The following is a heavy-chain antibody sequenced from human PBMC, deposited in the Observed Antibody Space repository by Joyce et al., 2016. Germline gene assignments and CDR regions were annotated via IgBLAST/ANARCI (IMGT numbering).Heavy chain of an antibody. Sequence: QVQVVESGGGVVQPGRSLSFFCKASGFTFGVYGMHWVRQAPGKGLEWVAVIGHDGKNENYADSGGGRFTITRYNSKNTLLLQMNSLRAEDTAVYYCASDYNVGYTDYWGRGTLVSVSS. D-gene: IGHD5-24*01. V-gene: IGHV3-33*01. CDR3: ASDYNVGYTDY. J-gene: IGHJ4*02. CDR2: IGHDGKNE. CDR1: GFTFGVYG.